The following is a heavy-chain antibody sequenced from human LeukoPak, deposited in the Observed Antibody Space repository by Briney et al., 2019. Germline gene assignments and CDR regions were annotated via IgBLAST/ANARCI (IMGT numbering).Heavy chain of an antibody. CDR1: GFTFSSYG. J-gene: IGHJ4*02. CDR3: VREDSTGWYGRY. CDR2: ISYDGRNK. Sequence: GRALRLSCAASGFTFSSYGMHWVRQAPGKGLEWVAVISYDGRNKYYADSVKGRFTISRDQSKSTLYLQMNSLRAEDTAVYYCVREDSTGWYGRYWGQGTLVTVSS. D-gene: IGHD6-19*01. V-gene: IGHV3-30*03.